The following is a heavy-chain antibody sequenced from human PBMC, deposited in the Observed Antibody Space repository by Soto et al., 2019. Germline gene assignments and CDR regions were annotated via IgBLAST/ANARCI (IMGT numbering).Heavy chain of an antibody. Sequence: ASVKVSCKASGYTFTSYYMHWVRQAPGQGLEWMGIINPSGGSTSYAQKFQGRVTMTRDTSTSTVYMELSSLRSDDTAVYYCARDGVDTATGYYYGMDVWGQGTTVTVSS. D-gene: IGHD5-18*01. J-gene: IGHJ6*02. CDR2: INPSGGST. CDR1: GYTFTSYY. CDR3: ARDGVDTATGYYYGMDV. V-gene: IGHV1-46*01.